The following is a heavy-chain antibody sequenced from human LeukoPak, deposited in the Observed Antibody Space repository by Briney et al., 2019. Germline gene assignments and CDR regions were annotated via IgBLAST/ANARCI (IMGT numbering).Heavy chain of an antibody. CDR2: INYGGLT. V-gene: IGHV4-34*01. J-gene: IGHJ5*02. CDR3: AGARAFVWGSYRYIPYYFDP. CDR1: GDSFKNYY. Sequence: SETLSLTCAVYGDSFKNYYWTWIRQSPEKGLEWIGEINYGGLTSYNTSLKSRLTLLVDTSKNQFSLKLRSVTAADKAVYFCAGARAFVWGSYRYIPYYFDPWGQGTLLTVSS. D-gene: IGHD3-16*02.